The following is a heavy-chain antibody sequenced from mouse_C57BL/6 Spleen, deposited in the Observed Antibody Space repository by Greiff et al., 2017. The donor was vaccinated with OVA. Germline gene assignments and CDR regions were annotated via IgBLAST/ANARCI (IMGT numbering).Heavy chain of an antibody. Sequence: QVQLQQSGAELVRPGTSVKVSCKASGYAFTNYLIEWVKQRPGQGLEWIGVINPGSGGTNYNEKFKGKATLTADNSSSTAYMQLSSLTSEDSAVYFCARSRSYGNYPYYYAMDYWGQGTSVTVSS. J-gene: IGHJ4*01. CDR3: ARSRSYGNYPYYYAMDY. V-gene: IGHV1-54*01. CDR1: GYAFTNYL. CDR2: INPGSGGT. D-gene: IGHD2-1*01.